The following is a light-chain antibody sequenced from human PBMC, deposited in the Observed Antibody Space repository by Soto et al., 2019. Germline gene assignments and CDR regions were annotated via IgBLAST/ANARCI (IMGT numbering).Light chain of an antibody. V-gene: IGKV1-9*01. CDR2: EAS. J-gene: IGKJ5*01. Sequence: DIQLTQSPSTLSASVGDSVTMTCRASQNISTYLAWYQQKPGKAPKLMIYEASTLQSGVPSRFSGSGSGTEFTLTISGLLPEDFATDHGQQLNTLPFTFGQGTRLEIK. CDR3: QQLNTLPFT. CDR1: QNISTY.